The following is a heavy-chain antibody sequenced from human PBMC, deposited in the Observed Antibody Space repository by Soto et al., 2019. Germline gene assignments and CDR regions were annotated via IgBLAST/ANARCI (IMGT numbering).Heavy chain of an antibody. CDR3: ARIGSGSYYRDFDY. D-gene: IGHD1-26*01. Sequence: SETLSLTCAVYGGSFSGYYWSWIRQPPGKGLEWIGEINHSGSTNYNPSLKSRVTISVDTSKNQFSLKLSSVTAADTAVYYCARIGSGSYYRDFDYWGQGTLVTVSS. J-gene: IGHJ4*02. V-gene: IGHV4-34*01. CDR1: GGSFSGYY. CDR2: INHSGST.